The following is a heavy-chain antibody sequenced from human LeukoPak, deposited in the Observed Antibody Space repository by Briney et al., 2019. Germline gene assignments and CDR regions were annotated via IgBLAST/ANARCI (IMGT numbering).Heavy chain of an antibody. CDR1: GGSFSGYY. CDR3: ARGRGYSYVGGDC. V-gene: IGHV4-34*01. D-gene: IGHD5-18*01. J-gene: IGHJ4*02. Sequence: SETLSLTCAVYGGSFSGYYWSWIRQPPGKGLEWIGEINHSGSTNYNPSLKSRVTISVDTSKNQFSLKLSSVTAADTAVYYCARGRGYSYVGGDCWGQGTLVTVSS. CDR2: INHSGST.